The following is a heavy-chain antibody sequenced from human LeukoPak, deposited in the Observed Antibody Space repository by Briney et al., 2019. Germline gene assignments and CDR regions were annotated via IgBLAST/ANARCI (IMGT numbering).Heavy chain of an antibody. V-gene: IGHV3-66*01. CDR3: ARGYYDFWSGWDP. J-gene: IGHJ5*02. CDR2: IYSGGST. CDR1: GFTVSSNY. Sequence: GGSLRLSCAASGFTVSSNYMSWVRQAPGKGLEWVSVIYSGGSTYYADSVKGRFTISRDNSKNTLYLQMNSLRAEDTAVYYCARGYYDFWSGWDPWGQGTLVTVSS. D-gene: IGHD3-3*01.